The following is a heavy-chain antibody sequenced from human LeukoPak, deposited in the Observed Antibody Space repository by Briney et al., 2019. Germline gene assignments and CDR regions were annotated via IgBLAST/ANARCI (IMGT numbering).Heavy chain of an antibody. D-gene: IGHD3-22*01. CDR1: GGSISSSSYY. J-gene: IGHJ2*01. CDR2: IYHSGST. Sequence: SETLSLTCTVSGGSISSSSYYWGWIRQPPGKGLEWIGSIYHSGSTYYNPSLKSRVTISVDTSKNQFSLKLSSVTAADTAVYYCARDVPLYDSRFWYFDLWGRGTLVTVSS. V-gene: IGHV4-39*07. CDR3: ARDVPLYDSRFWYFDL.